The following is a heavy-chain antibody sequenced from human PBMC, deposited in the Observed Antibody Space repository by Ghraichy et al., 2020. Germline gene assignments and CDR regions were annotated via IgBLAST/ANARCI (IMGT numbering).Heavy chain of an antibody. CDR3: ARGGFFYSGYSFDS. J-gene: IGHJ4*02. Sequence: GGSLRLSCAASGFNFNNHEMNWVRQAPGKGLEWISYISGSGNTIDYADSVKGRFTISRDNAKKSLYLQMNTLRAEDTAVYYCARGGFFYSGYSFDSWGQGTLVIVSS. CDR1: GFNFNNHE. D-gene: IGHD3-3*01. V-gene: IGHV3-48*03. CDR2: ISGSGNTI.